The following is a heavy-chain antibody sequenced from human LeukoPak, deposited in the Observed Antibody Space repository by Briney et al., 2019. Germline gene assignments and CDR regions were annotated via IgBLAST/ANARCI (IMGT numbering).Heavy chain of an antibody. Sequence: PGGSLRLSCAASGFTFSIYSMNWVRQAPGKGLEWVSYITSSSSTIYYADSVKGRFTISRDNAKNSLYLQMNSLRAEYTAVYYCARSNGHFDYWGQGTLVTVSS. CDR1: GFTFSIYS. D-gene: IGHD4-11*01. CDR2: ITSSSSTI. J-gene: IGHJ4*02. V-gene: IGHV3-48*01. CDR3: ARSNGHFDY.